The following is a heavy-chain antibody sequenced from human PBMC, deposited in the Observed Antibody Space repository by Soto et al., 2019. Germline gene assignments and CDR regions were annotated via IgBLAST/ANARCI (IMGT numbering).Heavy chain of an antibody. CDR3: AREDSSGYSNAFDI. V-gene: IGHV1-69*13. Sequence: SVKVSCKASGGTFSSYAISWVRQAPGQGLEWMGGIIPIFGTANYAQKFQGRVTITADESTSTAYMELSSLRSEDTAVYYCAREDSSGYSNAFDIWGQGTMVTVSS. CDR2: IIPIFGTA. CDR1: GGTFSSYA. J-gene: IGHJ3*02. D-gene: IGHD3-22*01.